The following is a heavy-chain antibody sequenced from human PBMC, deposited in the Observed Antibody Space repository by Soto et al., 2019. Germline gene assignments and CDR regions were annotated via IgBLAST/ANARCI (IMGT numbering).Heavy chain of an antibody. CDR3: ARGVSSSSGDFDY. V-gene: IGHV4-59*01. CDR1: GGSLSSYY. D-gene: IGHD6-6*01. Sequence: SETLSLTCTVSGGSLSSYYWSWIRQPPGKGLEWIGYIYYSGSTNYNPSLKSRVTISVDTSKNQFSLKLSSVTAADTAVYYCARGVSSSSGDFDYWGQGTLVTVSS. J-gene: IGHJ4*02. CDR2: IYYSGST.